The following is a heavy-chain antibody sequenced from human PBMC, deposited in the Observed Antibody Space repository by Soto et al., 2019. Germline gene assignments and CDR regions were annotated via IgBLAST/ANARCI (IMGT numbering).Heavy chain of an antibody. CDR3: ARGYAGALDSSGWYHYYYGMDV. J-gene: IGHJ6*02. D-gene: IGHD6-19*01. CDR2: INWNGGST. Sequence: GGSLRLSCAASGFTFDDYGMSWVRQAPGKGLEWVSGINWNGGSTGYADSVKGRFTISRDNAKNSLYLQMNSLRAEDTALYYCARGYAGALDSSGWYHYYYGMDVWGQGTTVTVSS. V-gene: IGHV3-20*04. CDR1: GFTFDDYG.